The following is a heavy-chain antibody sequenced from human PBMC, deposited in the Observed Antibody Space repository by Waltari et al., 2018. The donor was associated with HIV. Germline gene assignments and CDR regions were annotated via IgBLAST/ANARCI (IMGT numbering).Heavy chain of an antibody. CDR2: IWYDGSNK. V-gene: IGHV3-33*08. J-gene: IGHJ4*02. D-gene: IGHD1-26*01. CDR3: VSGSYVL. Sequence: QVQLVESGGGVVQPGWSLRLACAVSGFTFSSYGMHWVRQAPGKGLEWVAVIWYDGSNKYYADSVNGRFTISRDNSKNTLYLQMNSLGAEDTAMYYCVSGSYVLWGQGTLVTVSS. CDR1: GFTFSSYG.